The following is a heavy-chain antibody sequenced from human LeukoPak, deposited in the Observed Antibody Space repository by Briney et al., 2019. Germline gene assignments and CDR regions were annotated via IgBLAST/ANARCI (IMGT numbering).Heavy chain of an antibody. CDR1: GFTFSSYS. D-gene: IGHD1-26*01. Sequence: GGSLRLSCAASGFTFSSYSMNWVRQAPGKGLEWVSSISSSSSYIYYADSVKGRFTISRDNAKNSLYLQMNSLRAEDTAVYYCARDRIREPHYYYYMDVWGKGTTVTVSS. CDR3: ARDRIREPHYYYYMDV. V-gene: IGHV3-21*01. CDR2: ISSSSSYI. J-gene: IGHJ6*03.